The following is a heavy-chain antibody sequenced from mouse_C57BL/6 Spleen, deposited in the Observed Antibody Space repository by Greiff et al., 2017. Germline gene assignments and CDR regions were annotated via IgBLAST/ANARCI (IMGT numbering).Heavy chain of an antibody. J-gene: IGHJ4*01. V-gene: IGHV1-82*01. CDR3: AREGYGGYAMDY. CDR1: GYAFSSSW. D-gene: IGHD2-2*01. Sequence: QVQLQQSGPELVKPGASVKISCKASGYAFSSSWLNWVKQRPGKGLEWIGRIYPGDGDTNYNGKFKGKATLTADKSSSTAYMQLSSLTSEDSAVYFCAREGYGGYAMDYWGQGTSVTVSS. CDR2: IYPGDGDT.